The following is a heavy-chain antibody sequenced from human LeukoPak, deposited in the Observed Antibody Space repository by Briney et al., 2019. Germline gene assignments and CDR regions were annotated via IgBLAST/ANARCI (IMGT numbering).Heavy chain of an antibody. CDR3: TRDLYYYGSGGTDY. CDR2: IRSKAYGGTT. V-gene: IGHV3-49*04. Sequence: GGSLRLSCTASGFTFGDYAMSWVRQAPGKGLEWVGFIRSKAYGGTTEYAASVKGRFTISRDDSKSIAYLQMNSLKTEDTAVYYCTRDLYYYGSGGTDYWGQGTLVTVSS. CDR1: GFTFGDYA. D-gene: IGHD3-10*01. J-gene: IGHJ4*02.